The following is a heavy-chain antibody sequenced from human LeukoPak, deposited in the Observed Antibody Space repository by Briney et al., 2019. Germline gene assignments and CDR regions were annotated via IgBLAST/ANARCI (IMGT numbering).Heavy chain of an antibody. CDR3: ARITGYYGMDV. Sequence: SETLSLTCGVSGYSISSSKWWGWIRQPPGQGLEWIGYIYHSGSIYYNPSLKSRVTMSVDTSKNQFSLKLSSVTAVDTAVYYCARITGYYGMDVWGQGTTVTVSS. CDR1: GYSISSSKW. CDR2: IYHSGSI. J-gene: IGHJ6*02. D-gene: IGHD1-14*01. V-gene: IGHV4-28*05.